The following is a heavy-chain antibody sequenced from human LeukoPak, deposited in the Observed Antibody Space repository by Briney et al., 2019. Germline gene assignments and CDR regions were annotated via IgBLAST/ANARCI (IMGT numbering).Heavy chain of an antibody. CDR3: AKALRYFDYYMDV. Sequence: GGSLRLSCAASGFTFSSYGMHWVRQAPGKGLEWVAFIRYDGSNKYYADSVKGRFTISRDNSKNTLYLQMNSLRAEDTAVYYCAKALRYFDYYMDVWGKGTTVTVSS. D-gene: IGHD3-9*01. CDR2: IRYDGSNK. V-gene: IGHV3-30*02. J-gene: IGHJ6*03. CDR1: GFTFSSYG.